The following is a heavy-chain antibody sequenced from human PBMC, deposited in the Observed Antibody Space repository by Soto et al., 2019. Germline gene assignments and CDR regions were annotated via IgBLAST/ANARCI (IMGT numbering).Heavy chain of an antibody. CDR2: INPNSGGT. D-gene: IGHD3-9*01. CDR1: GYTFIGYY. CDR3: ARDSHYDILTGYSRNAFDI. Sequence: QVHLVQSGAEVKKPGASVKVSCKASGYTFIGYYIHWVRHDPGQGLEWVGWINPNSGGTNYAQKFQGRVTMSRDTSVTTAYMELIRLTSDDTAVYYCARDSHYDILTGYSRNAFDIWGQGTLVTVSS. V-gene: IGHV1-2*02. J-gene: IGHJ3*02.